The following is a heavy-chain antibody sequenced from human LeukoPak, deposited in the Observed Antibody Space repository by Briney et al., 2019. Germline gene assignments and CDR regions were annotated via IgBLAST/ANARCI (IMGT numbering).Heavy chain of an antibody. CDR3: ARGTGTTPLEY. CDR1: GFTFSSYE. CDR2: ISSSGSTI. D-gene: IGHD1-1*01. V-gene: IGHV3-48*03. J-gene: IGHJ4*02. Sequence: GGSLRLSCAASGFTFSSYEMNWVRQAPGKGLEWVSYISSSGSTIYYADSVKGRFTISRDNAKSSLYLQMNSLRAEDTAVYYCARGTGTTPLEYWGQGTLVTVSS.